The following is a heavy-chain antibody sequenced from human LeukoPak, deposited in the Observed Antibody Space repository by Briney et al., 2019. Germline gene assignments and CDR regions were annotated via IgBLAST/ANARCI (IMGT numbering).Heavy chain of an antibody. D-gene: IGHD3/OR15-3a*01. CDR1: GFAFSNYW. V-gene: IGHV3-33*06. CDR3: AKGAFWTGYSEYFDP. J-gene: IGHJ4*02. Sequence: GGSLRLSCAVSGFAFSNYWMSWVRQAPGKGLEWAALIWNDGSKKYYADSVKGRFTISRDNSKNTLYLQMNSLRVEDTAVYYCAKGAFWTGYSEYFDPWGQGILVTASS. CDR2: IWNDGSKK.